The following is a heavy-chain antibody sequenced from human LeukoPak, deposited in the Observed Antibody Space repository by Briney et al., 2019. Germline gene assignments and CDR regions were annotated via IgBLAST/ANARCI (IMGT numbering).Heavy chain of an antibody. V-gene: IGHV3-23*01. CDR1: GFTFSSYA. CDR2: ISGSGGST. J-gene: IGHJ6*02. CDR3: AKPPRYYDILTGYYGYYGMDV. Sequence: GGSLRLSCAASGFTFSSYAMSWVRQAPGKGLEWVSAISGSGGSTYYADSVKGRFTISRDNSKNTLYLQMNSLRAEDTAVYYCAKPPRYYDILTGYYGYYGMDVWGQGTTVTVSS. D-gene: IGHD3-9*01.